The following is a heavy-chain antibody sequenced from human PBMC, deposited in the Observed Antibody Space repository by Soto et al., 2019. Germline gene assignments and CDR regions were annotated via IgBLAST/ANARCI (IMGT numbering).Heavy chain of an antibody. V-gene: IGHV3-30*03. CDR2: ISYDGSNK. CDR1: GFTFRNYG. Sequence: QVQLVESGGGVVQPGRSLRLSCAASGFTFRNYGVHWVRQAPGKGLEWVAVISYDGSNKYYADSVKGRFTISRDNSKNTLYLQMNSLRAEDTAVYYCALGDRYFGSGSPIDYWGQGTLVTVSS. D-gene: IGHD3-10*01. CDR3: ALGDRYFGSGSPIDY. J-gene: IGHJ4*02.